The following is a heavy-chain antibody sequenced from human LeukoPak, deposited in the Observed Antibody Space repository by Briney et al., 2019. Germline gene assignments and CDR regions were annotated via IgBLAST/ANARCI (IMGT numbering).Heavy chain of an antibody. J-gene: IGHJ4*02. D-gene: IGHD3-22*01. CDR3: VGGGTTMIVVVNKPFDY. CDR1: VGSISSSSYS. V-gene: IGHV4-39*01. CDR2: IYYSGST. Sequence: SETLSLTCTVSVGSISSSSYSWGWIREPPGRGLEWIGSIYYSGSTYYNPSLKSRVTISVDTSKKQFSLKLSSVTAADTAVYYCVGGGTTMIVVVNKPFDYWGQGTLVTVSS.